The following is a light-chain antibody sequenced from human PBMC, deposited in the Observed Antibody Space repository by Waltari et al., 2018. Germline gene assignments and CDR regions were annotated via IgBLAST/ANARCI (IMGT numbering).Light chain of an antibody. CDR2: GAS. V-gene: IGKV3-20*01. CDR3: QQYGSSRT. CDR1: QSVSSSY. Sequence: EIVLTQSPCTLSLSPGERATPSCRASQSVSSSYLAWYQQKPGQAPRLLIYGASSRATGIPDRFSGSGSGTDFTLTISRLEPEDFAVYYCQQYGSSRTFGQGTKVEIK. J-gene: IGKJ1*01.